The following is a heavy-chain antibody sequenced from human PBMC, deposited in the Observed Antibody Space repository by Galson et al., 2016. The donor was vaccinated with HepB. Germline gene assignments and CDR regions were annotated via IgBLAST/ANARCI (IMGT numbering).Heavy chain of an antibody. V-gene: IGHV3-23*01. D-gene: IGHD4-23*01. CDR3: AKDQGRVVTDMYFDY. CDR2: ASGGGVTT. CDR1: GFTFSSYA. J-gene: IGHJ4*02. Sequence: SLRLSCAASGFTFSSYAMNWIRQAPGKGLEWVSAASGGGVTTYFADSVKGRFTISRDNSKSTLYLQMNSLRAEDTAVYYCAKDQGRVVTDMYFDYWGQGTLVTVSS.